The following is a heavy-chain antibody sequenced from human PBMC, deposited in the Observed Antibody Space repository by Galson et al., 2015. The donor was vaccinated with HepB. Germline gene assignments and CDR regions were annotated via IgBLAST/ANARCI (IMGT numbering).Heavy chain of an antibody. V-gene: IGHV3-30-3*01. D-gene: IGHD6-19*01. CDR3: ARDDQQWLLDNYYYGMDV. J-gene: IGHJ6*02. CDR2: ISYDGSNK. CDR1: GFTFSSYA. Sequence: SLRLSCAASGFTFSSYAMHWVRQAPGKGLEWVAVISYDGSNKYYADSVKGRFTISRGKSTNTLYLQMNSLRAEDTAVYYCARDDQQWLLDNYYYGMDVWGQGTTVTVSS.